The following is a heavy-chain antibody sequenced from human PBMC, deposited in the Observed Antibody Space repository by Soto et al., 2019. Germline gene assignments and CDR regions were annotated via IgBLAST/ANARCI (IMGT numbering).Heavy chain of an antibody. CDR1: GYSLTSYW. Sequence: SLKISCKGSGYSLTSYWIWWLREMPGKGLEWMGIIYPGDSDTRYSPSFQAQVTISADKSISTPYLQWSSLKASDTAMYYCARLNVEYSSSYYYYYGMDVWGQGTTVTVSS. CDR2: IYPGDSDT. J-gene: IGHJ6*02. D-gene: IGHD6-6*01. V-gene: IGHV5-51*01. CDR3: ARLNVEYSSSYYYYYGMDV.